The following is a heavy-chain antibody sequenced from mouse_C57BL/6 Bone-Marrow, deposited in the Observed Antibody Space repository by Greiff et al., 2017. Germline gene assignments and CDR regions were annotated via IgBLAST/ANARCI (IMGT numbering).Heavy chain of an antibody. CDR3: ARRDGYAERFAY. J-gene: IGHJ3*01. CDR2: INRGGSYT. V-gene: IGHV5-6*01. Sequence: EVQRVESGGDLVKPGGSLKLSCAASGFTFTSYGMPWVRQTPDQRLEWVATINRGGSYTYYTDSLKGRFTITRDNAKNTLYLQMSSLKSEDTAMYYCARRDGYAERFAYWGQGTLVTVSA. CDR1: GFTFTSYG. D-gene: IGHD2-3*01.